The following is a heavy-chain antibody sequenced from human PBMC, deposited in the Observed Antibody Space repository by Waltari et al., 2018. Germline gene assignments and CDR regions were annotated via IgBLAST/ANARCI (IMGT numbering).Heavy chain of an antibody. CDR3: AGSDYGDYVRSSNWFDP. Sequence: QVQLQESGPGLVKPSETLSLTCTVSGGSISSYYWSWIRQPPGKGLEWIGYLYYSGSTNSRPSLKIRVTISVDTSKNQFSLKLSSVTAADTAVYYCAGSDYGDYVRSSNWFDPWGQGTLVTVSS. CDR2: LYYSGST. CDR1: GGSISSYY. V-gene: IGHV4-59*01. J-gene: IGHJ5*02. D-gene: IGHD4-17*01.